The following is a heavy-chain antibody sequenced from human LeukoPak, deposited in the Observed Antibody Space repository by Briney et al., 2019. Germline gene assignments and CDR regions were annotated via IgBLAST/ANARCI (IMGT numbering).Heavy chain of an antibody. Sequence: GGSLRLSCAASGFTFSSYSMNWVRQAPGKGLEWVSSISSSSSYIYYADSVKGRFTISRDNAKNSLYLQMNSLRAEGTAVYYYARKLSLGGMDVWGQGTTVTVSS. CDR2: ISSSSSYI. J-gene: IGHJ6*02. CDR3: ARKLSLGGMDV. CDR1: GFTFSSYS. V-gene: IGHV3-21*01. D-gene: IGHD3-10*01.